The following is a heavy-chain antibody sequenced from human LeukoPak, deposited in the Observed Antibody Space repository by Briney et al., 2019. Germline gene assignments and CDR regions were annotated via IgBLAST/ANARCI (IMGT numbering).Heavy chain of an antibody. CDR2: IYYSGST. Sequence: PSETLSLTCTVSGGSISSSSYYWGWIRQPPGKGLEWIGIIYYSGSTYYNPSLKSRVTISVDTSKNQFSLKLSSVTAADTAVYYCARDQGDTAMAIDYWGQGTLVTVSS. D-gene: IGHD5-18*01. J-gene: IGHJ4*02. CDR1: GGSISSSSYY. CDR3: ARDQGDTAMAIDY. V-gene: IGHV4-39*07.